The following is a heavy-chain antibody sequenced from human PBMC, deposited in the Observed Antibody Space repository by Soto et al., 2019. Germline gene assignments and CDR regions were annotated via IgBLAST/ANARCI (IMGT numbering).Heavy chain of an antibody. CDR2: IYYSGST. CDR1: GGSISSYY. Sequence: SETLSVTCTVSGGSISSYYWSWIRQPPGKGLEWIGYIYYSGSTNYNPSLRSRVTISVDTSKNQFSLKLSSVTAADTAVYYCARVHSPLNYDFHYWGQGTLVTVSS. CDR3: ARVHSPLNYDFHY. V-gene: IGHV4-59*01. D-gene: IGHD1-7*01. J-gene: IGHJ4*02.